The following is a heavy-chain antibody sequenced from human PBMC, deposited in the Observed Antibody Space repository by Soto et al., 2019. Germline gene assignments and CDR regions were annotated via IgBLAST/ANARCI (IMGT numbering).Heavy chain of an antibody. CDR1: GGSISSGDYY. CDR2: IYYSGST. J-gene: IGHJ4*02. V-gene: IGHV4-30-4*01. CDR3: ARELVAAPRTRRTFDY. D-gene: IGHD2-15*01. Sequence: QVQLQESGPGLVKPSQTLSLTCTVSGGSISSGDYYWSWIRQPPGKGLEWIGYIYYSGSTYYNPSLKSRVTISVDTSKNQFSLKLSSVTAADTAVYYCARELVAAPRTRRTFDYWGQGTLVTVSS.